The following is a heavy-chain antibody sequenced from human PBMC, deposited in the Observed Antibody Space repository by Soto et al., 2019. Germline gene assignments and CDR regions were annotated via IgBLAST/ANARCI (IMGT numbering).Heavy chain of an antibody. D-gene: IGHD3-9*01. J-gene: IGHJ4*02. Sequence: QVQLQQWGAGLLKPSETLSLTCAVYGGSFSGYYWSWIRQPPGKGLEWIGEINHSGSTNYNPSLKSRVIISVDTSKYQFSLKLSSVTAADTAVYYCAVDVDYWGQGTLVTVSS. CDR1: GGSFSGYY. CDR2: INHSGST. V-gene: IGHV4-34*01. CDR3: AVDVDY.